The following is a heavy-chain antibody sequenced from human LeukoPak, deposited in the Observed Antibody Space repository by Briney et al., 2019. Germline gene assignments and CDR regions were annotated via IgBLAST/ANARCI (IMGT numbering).Heavy chain of an antibody. CDR1: GGSISSGGYS. J-gene: IGHJ5*01. Sequence: PSQTLSLTCAVSGGSISSGGYSWSWIRQPPGKGLEWIGYIYHSGSTYYNPSLKSRVTISVDRSKNQFSLKLSSVTAADTAVYYCARDRVGRGDNWFDSWGQGTLVTVSS. V-gene: IGHV4-30-2*01. CDR3: ARDRVGRGDNWFDS. D-gene: IGHD2-15*01. CDR2: IYHSGST.